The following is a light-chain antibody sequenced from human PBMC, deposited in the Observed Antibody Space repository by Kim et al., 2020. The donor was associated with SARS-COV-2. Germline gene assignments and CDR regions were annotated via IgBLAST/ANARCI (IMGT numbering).Light chain of an antibody. J-gene: IGKJ4*01. CDR1: QSISTN. CDR2: AAS. V-gene: IGKV1-39*01. Sequence: SASVGDRVTITCRASQSISTNLNWYQQKSGKAPKLLIYAASSLQGGVPSRFSGSRSGTDFTLTISSLQPEDSATYYCQQSNSTPLTFGGGTKLEIK. CDR3: QQSNSTPLT.